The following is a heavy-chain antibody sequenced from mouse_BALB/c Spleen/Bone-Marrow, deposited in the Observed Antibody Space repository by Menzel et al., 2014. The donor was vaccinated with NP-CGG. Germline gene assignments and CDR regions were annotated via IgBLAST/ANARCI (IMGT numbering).Heavy chain of an antibody. CDR2: IWGDGST. CDR1: GFPLTSYG. V-gene: IGHV2-3*01. D-gene: IGHD2-14*01. CDR3: AKQDYYRYDYAMDY. J-gene: IGHJ4*01. Sequence: QRVESGTGLVAPSQSLSIKCTVSGFPLTSYGVSWVRQPPGNGLEWLGVIWGDGSTNYHSALISRLSISKDNSKSQVFLKLNSLQTDDTATYYCAKQDYYRYDYAMDYWGQGTSVTVSS.